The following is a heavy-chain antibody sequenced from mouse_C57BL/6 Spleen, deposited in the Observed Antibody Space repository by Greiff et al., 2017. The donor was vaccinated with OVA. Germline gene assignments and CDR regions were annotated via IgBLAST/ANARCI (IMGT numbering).Heavy chain of an antibody. CDR2: INPNNGGT. CDR3: ARSYYGSSYDYFDC. D-gene: IGHD1-1*01. V-gene: IGHV1-18*01. J-gene: IGHJ2*01. CDR1: GYTFTDYN. Sequence: EVQLQQSGPELVKPGASVKISCKASGYTFTDYNMDWVKQSHGKSLEWIGEINPNNGGTIYNQKFKGKATLTVDKSSSTAYMELRSLTSEDTAVYYCARSYYGSSYDYFDCWGQGTTLTVSS.